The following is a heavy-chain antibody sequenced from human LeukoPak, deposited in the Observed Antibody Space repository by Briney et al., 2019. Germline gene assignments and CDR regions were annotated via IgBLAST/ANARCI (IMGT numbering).Heavy chain of an antibody. D-gene: IGHD3-22*01. V-gene: IGHV3-7*03. Sequence: GGSLRLSCAASGFIFNDYWMSWVRQAPGEGLEWVANIKQDGSEKFYVDSVKGRFTISRDNAKNSLYLQMNSLRAEDTAVYYCARDYYDSSGYYTDYWGQGTLVTVSS. J-gene: IGHJ4*02. CDR1: GFIFNDYW. CDR3: ARDYYDSSGYYTDY. CDR2: IKQDGSEK.